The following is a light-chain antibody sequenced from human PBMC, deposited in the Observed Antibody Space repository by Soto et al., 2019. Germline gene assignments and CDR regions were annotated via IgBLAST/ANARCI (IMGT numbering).Light chain of an antibody. CDR3: QHYNSYSEA. J-gene: IGKJ1*01. CDR1: QTSSSC. CDR2: KAS. V-gene: IGKV1-5*03. Sequence: IQMTQSPSTLSGSLGDRVTITCRASQTSSSCFAWYQQKPGKAPKLRSYKASTLKSGVPSRVSGSGSGKECNLTSSSLQPADFATYECQHYNSYSEAFGQGTKVDIK.